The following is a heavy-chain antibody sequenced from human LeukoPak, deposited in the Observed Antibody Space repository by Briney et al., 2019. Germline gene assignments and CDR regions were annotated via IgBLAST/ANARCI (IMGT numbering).Heavy chain of an antibody. CDR2: IYYSGST. CDR3: ARDPGLRVGNNWFDP. CDR1: GGSISSYY. D-gene: IGHD5-12*01. J-gene: IGHJ5*02. Sequence: SETLSLTCTVSGGSISSYYWSWIRQPPGKGLEWIGYIYYSGSTNYNPSLKSRVTISVDTSKNQFSLKLSSVTAADTAVCYCARDPGLRVGNNWFDPWGQGTLVTVSS. V-gene: IGHV4-59*01.